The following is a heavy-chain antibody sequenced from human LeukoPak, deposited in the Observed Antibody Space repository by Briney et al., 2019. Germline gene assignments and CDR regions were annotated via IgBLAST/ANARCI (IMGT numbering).Heavy chain of an antibody. CDR1: GGSVSSGSYY. D-gene: IGHD3-22*01. CDR3: AEVDSSGYQIDY. Sequence: PSETLSLTCTVSGGSVSSGSYYWSWIRQPPGKGLEWIGYIYYTGSTNYNPSLKSRVTMSVDTSKNQFSLNLSSVTAADTAVHYCAEVDSSGYQIDYWGQGTLVTVSS. V-gene: IGHV4-61*01. CDR2: IYYTGST. J-gene: IGHJ4*02.